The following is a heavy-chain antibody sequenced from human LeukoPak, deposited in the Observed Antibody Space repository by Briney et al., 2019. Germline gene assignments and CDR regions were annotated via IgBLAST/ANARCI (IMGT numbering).Heavy chain of an antibody. CDR1: GGSFSGYY. Sequence: PSETLSLTCAVYGGSFSGYYWSWIRQPPGMGLEWIGEINHSGSTNYNPSLKSRVTISVDTSKNQFSLKLSSVTAADTAVYYCARGPRAITMVRGRLDPWGQGTLVTVSS. CDR3: ARGPRAITMVRGRLDP. J-gene: IGHJ5*02. CDR2: INHSGST. V-gene: IGHV4-34*01. D-gene: IGHD3-10*01.